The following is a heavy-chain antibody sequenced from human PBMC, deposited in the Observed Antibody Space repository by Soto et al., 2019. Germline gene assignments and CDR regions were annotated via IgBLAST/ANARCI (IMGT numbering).Heavy chain of an antibody. CDR3: ARDEKVSYYDIRWAPLRMDV. CDR1: GFTFSSYA. Sequence: QVQLVESGGGVVQPGRSLRLSCAASGFTFSSYAMHWVRQAPGKGLEWVAVISYDGSNKYYADSVKGRFTISRDNSKNTLYLQMNSLRAEDTAVYYCARDEKVSYYDIRWAPLRMDVWGQGTTVTVSS. D-gene: IGHD3-9*01. CDR2: ISYDGSNK. J-gene: IGHJ6*02. V-gene: IGHV3-30-3*01.